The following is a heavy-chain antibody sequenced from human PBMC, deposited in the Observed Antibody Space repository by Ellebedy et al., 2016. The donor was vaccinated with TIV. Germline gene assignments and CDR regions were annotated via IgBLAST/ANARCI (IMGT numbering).Heavy chain of an antibody. CDR2: ISSSSSYI. CDR1: GFTFSSYW. V-gene: IGHV3-21*01. J-gene: IGHJ4*03. CDR3: ARDQGWAYPGSTRFDY. Sequence: GESLKISCAASGFTFSSYWMNWFRQAPGKGLEWVSSISSSSSYIYYADSVKGRFTISRDNAKNSLYLQMSSLRAEDTAVYYCARDQGWAYPGSTRFDYWGQGTLVTVSS. D-gene: IGHD3-10*01.